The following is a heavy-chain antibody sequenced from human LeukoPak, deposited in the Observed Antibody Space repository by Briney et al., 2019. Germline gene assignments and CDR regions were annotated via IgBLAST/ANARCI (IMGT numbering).Heavy chain of an antibody. V-gene: IGHV1-2*02. Sequence: ASVKVSCKASGYTFTGYYMHWVRQAPGQGLEWMGWINPNSGGTNYAQKFQGRVTMTRDTSISTAYMELSRLRSDDTAVYYCARGDCSSTSCHFDYWGQGTLVTVSS. CDR3: ARGDCSSTSCHFDY. D-gene: IGHD2-2*01. J-gene: IGHJ4*02. CDR2: INPNSGGT. CDR1: GYTFTGYY.